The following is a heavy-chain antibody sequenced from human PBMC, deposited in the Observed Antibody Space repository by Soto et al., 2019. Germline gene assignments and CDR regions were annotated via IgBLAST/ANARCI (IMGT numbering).Heavy chain of an antibody. V-gene: IGHV4-59*01. J-gene: IGHJ4*02. CDR1: GGSISSYY. CDR3: ARGSYCSRTTCYLSPFDY. D-gene: IGHD2-2*01. Sequence: SETLSLTCAVSGGSISSYYWSWIRQPPGKGLEWIGYIYYSGSTTYNPSLKSRVTISVDTSKNQLSLKLNSVTAADTAVYYCARGSYCSRTTCYLSPFDYWGQGTLVTVSS. CDR2: IYYSGST.